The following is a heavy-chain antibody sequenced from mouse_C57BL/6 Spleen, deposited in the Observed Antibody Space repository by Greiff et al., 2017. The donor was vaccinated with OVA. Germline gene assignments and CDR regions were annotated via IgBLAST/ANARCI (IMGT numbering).Heavy chain of an antibody. D-gene: IGHD2-4*01. Sequence: EVKLMESGPGLVKPSQSLSLTCSVTGYSITSGYYWNWIRQFPGNKLEWMGYISYDGSNNYNPSLKNRISITRDTSKNQFFLKLNSVTTEDTATYYCARRIYYDYVYFDYWGQGTTLTVSS. CDR2: ISYDGSN. V-gene: IGHV3-6*01. CDR3: ARRIYYDYVYFDY. CDR1: GYSITSGYY. J-gene: IGHJ2*01.